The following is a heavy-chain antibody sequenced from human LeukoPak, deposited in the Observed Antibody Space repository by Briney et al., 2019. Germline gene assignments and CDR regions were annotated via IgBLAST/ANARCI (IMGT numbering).Heavy chain of an antibody. D-gene: IGHD6-19*01. CDR1: GGSISSYY. CDR3: ARAPEFSSGWLLDC. J-gene: IGHJ4*02. CDR2: IHRSGST. Sequence: SEALSLTCTVSGGSISSYYWSWIRQSAGKGLEWIGRIHRSGSTNYNPSLKSRVTMSVDTSKNQFSLKVSSVTAADTGVYYCARAPEFSSGWLLDCWGQGSLVTVSS. V-gene: IGHV4-4*07.